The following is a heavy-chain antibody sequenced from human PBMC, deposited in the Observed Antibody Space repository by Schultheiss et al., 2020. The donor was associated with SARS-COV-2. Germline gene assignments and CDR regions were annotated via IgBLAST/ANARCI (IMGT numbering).Heavy chain of an antibody. CDR3: ARGDGSGSYSDY. D-gene: IGHD3-10*01. J-gene: IGHJ4*02. Sequence: SETLSLTCTVSGGSISSSSYYWGWIRQPPGKGLEWIGRIYTSGSTNYNPSLKSRVTISVDTSKNQFSLKLSSVTAADTAVYYCARGDGSGSYSDYWGQGTLVTVA. V-gene: IGHV4-61*05. CDR2: IYTSGST. CDR1: GGSISSSSYY.